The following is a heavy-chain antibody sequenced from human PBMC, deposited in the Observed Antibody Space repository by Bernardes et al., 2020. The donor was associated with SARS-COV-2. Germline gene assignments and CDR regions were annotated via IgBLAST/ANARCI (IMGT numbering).Heavy chain of an antibody. Sequence: SETLSLTCTVSGGSISSYYSSWIRQPPGKALEWIGYIYYSGSTNYNPSLKSRVTLSVYTSKNQFSLMLGSVTAADTAVYYCSTFHCSSTSCYPDYYYMDVWGKGTTVTVTS. J-gene: IGHJ6*03. V-gene: IGHV4-59*01. D-gene: IGHD2-2*01. CDR2: IYYSGST. CDR3: STFHCSSTSCYPDYYYMDV. CDR1: GGSISSYY.